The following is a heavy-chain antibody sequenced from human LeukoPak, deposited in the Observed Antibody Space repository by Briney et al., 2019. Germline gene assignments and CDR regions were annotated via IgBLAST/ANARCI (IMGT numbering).Heavy chain of an antibody. D-gene: IGHD5-12*01. J-gene: IGHJ4*02. CDR2: INHSGST. Sequence: SETLSLTCAVYGGSFSGYYWSWIRQPPGKGLEWIGEINHSGSTNYNPSLKSRVTISVDTSKNQFSLKLSSVTAADTAVYYCARGPWLWGHTTLDYWGQGTLVTVSS. V-gene: IGHV4-34*01. CDR1: GGSFSGYY. CDR3: ARGPWLWGHTTLDY.